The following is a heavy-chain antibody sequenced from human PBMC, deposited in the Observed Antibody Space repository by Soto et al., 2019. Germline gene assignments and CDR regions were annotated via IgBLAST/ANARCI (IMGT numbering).Heavy chain of an antibody. CDR2: ISSSSSYI. J-gene: IGHJ4*02. D-gene: IGHD1-26*01. V-gene: IGHV3-21*01. CDR1: GFTFSSYS. Sequence: GGSLRLSCAASGFTFSSYSMNWVRQAPGKGLEWVSSISSSSSYIYYADSVKGRFTISRDNAKNSLYLQMNSLRAEDTAVYYCAIIVGATFDYWGQGTLVTVSP. CDR3: AIIVGATFDY.